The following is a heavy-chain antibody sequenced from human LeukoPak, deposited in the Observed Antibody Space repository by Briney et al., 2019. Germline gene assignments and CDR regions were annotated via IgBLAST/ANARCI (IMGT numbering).Heavy chain of an antibody. CDR1: GGXIXXXXXX. CDR2: IYYSGST. D-gene: IGHD3-10*01. J-gene: IGHJ5*02. V-gene: IGHV4-39*01. Sequence: SETLSLTCTVSGGXIXXXXXXWGXXXQPPXXGLEXXXSIYYSGSTYYTPSLKSRVTISVDTSKNQFSLKLSSVTAADTAVYYCARLWFGDLTGWFDPWGQGTLVTVSS. CDR3: ARLWFGDLTGWFDP.